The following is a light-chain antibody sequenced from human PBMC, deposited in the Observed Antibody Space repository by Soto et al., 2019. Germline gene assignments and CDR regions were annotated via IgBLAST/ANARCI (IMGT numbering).Light chain of an antibody. V-gene: IGLV1-40*01. CDR1: NSNIGAGYD. CDR3: QSYESSLSGSRV. J-gene: IGLJ3*02. CDR2: ANI. Sequence: QSVLTQPPSVSGAPGQRVSISCTGSNSNIGAGYDVNWYQQLPGTAPKLLIYANIDRPSGVPDRFSGSKSGASAFLVITGLQAEDEAAYYCQSYESSLSGSRVFGGGTKVTVL.